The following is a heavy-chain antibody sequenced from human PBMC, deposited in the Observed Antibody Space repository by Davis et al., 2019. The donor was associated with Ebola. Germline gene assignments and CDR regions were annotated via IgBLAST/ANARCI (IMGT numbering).Heavy chain of an antibody. D-gene: IGHD6-6*01. CDR1: GFTFDDYG. V-gene: IGHV3-20*04. J-gene: IGHJ6*02. Sequence: GESLKISCAASGFTFDDYGMSWVRQAPGKGLEWVSGINWNGGSTGYADSVKGRFTISRDNAKNSLYLQMNSLRAEDTALYYCARGYSSSSYYYYGMDVWGQGTTVTLSS. CDR3: ARGYSSSSYYYYGMDV. CDR2: INWNGGST.